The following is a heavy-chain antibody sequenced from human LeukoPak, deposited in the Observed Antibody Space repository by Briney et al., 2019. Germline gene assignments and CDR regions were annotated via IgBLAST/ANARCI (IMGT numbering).Heavy chain of an antibody. CDR1: GFTFSSYA. Sequence: GGSLRLSCAASGFTFSSYAMHWVRQAPGKGLEWVAVISYDGSNKYYADSVKGRFTISRDNSKNTLYLQMNSQRAEDTAVYYCARASYGSGSYDFDYWGQGTLVTVSS. V-gene: IGHV3-30*14. CDR3: ARASYGSGSYDFDY. CDR2: ISYDGSNK. J-gene: IGHJ4*02. D-gene: IGHD3-10*01.